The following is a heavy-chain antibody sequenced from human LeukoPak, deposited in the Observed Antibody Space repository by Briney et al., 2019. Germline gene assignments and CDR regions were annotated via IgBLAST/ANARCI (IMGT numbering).Heavy chain of an antibody. Sequence: GGSLRLSCAASGFTFSSYAMSWVRQAPGKGLEWVTAISGSGGSTYYADSVKGRFTISRDNSKNTLYLQMNSLRAEDTAVYYCAKDEVPYGSGSPDYWGQGTLVTVSS. CDR1: GFTFSSYA. V-gene: IGHV3-23*01. D-gene: IGHD3-10*01. CDR2: ISGSGGST. CDR3: AKDEVPYGSGSPDY. J-gene: IGHJ4*02.